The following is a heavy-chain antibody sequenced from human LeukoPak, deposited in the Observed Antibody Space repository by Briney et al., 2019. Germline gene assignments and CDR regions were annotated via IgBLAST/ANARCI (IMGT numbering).Heavy chain of an antibody. CDR3: AKDLQWELNNDAFDI. D-gene: IGHD1-26*01. Sequence: GGSLRLSCAASGFTFDDYAMHWVRQAPGKGLEWVSGISWNSGSIDYADSVKGRFTISRDNAKNSLYLQMNSLRAEDTALYYCAKDLQWELNNDAFDIWGQGTMVTVSS. V-gene: IGHV3-9*01. J-gene: IGHJ3*02. CDR2: ISWNSGSI. CDR1: GFTFDDYA.